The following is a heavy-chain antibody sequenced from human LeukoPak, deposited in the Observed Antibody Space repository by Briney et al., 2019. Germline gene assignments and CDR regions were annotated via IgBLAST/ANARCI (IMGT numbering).Heavy chain of an antibody. CDR1: GFTFSSYA. Sequence: GGSLRLSCAASGFTFSSYAMHWVRQAPGKGLEWVAVISYDGSNKYYADSVKGRFTISRDNSKNTLYLQMNSLRAEDTAVYYCAREQQWLVDGTWAGTDYWGQGTLVTVSS. J-gene: IGHJ4*02. CDR2: ISYDGSNK. V-gene: IGHV3-30*04. CDR3: AREQQWLVDGTWAGTDY. D-gene: IGHD6-19*01.